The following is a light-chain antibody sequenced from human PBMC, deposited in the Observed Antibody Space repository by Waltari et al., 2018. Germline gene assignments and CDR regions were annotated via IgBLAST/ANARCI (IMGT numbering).Light chain of an antibody. J-gene: IGKJ1*01. CDR2: AAS. CDR3: QQSYSTLVT. CDR1: QSISSY. Sequence: DIQMTQSPSSLSASVGDRVNITCRASQSISSYLNWYQQKPGKAPKLLIYAASSLQSGVPSRFSGSGSGTDFTLTISSLQPDDFATYYCQQSYSTLVTFGQGTKVEIK. V-gene: IGKV1-39*01.